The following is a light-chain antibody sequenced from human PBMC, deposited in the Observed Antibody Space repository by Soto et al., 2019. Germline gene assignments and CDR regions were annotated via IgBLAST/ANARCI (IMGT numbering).Light chain of an antibody. CDR3: ISYTSSSLYV. Sequence: QSVLTQPASVSGSPGQSITISCTGTSSDIGAYNYVSWYQQYPGKAPKVMIFEVSHRPSGVSNRFSGSKSDNTASLTISGLQAEDEADYYCISYTSSSLYVFGTGTKVTV. CDR2: EVS. J-gene: IGLJ1*01. V-gene: IGLV2-14*01. CDR1: SSDIGAYNY.